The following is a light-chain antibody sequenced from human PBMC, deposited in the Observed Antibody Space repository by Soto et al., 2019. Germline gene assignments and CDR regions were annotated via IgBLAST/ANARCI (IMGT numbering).Light chain of an antibody. CDR3: QQYNNWPPT. CDR2: GAT. Sequence: EIVMTQSPATLPVSPGERATLSCRASQSVSSNLAWYQQKPGQAPRLLIYGATIRVTGIPARFSGSGSATDFTLTISSLQSEDFAVYSCQQYNNWPPTFGQGTTVEIK. V-gene: IGKV3-15*01. CDR1: QSVSSN. J-gene: IGKJ1*01.